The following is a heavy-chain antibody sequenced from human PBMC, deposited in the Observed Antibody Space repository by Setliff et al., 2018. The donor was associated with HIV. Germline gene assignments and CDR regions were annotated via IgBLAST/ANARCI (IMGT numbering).Heavy chain of an antibody. CDR2: IHHAGST. CDR3: ARHDCGGNCDINWFDP. Sequence: SETLFLTCAVSGYSISSNFLWGWVRQPPGQGLEWIGSIHHAGSTYYNPSLKSRVRISLDTSKNQFSLKLSSVTAADTAVYYCARHDCGGNCDINWFDPWGQGTLVTVSS. D-gene: IGHD2-21*02. J-gene: IGHJ5*02. CDR1: GYSISSNFL. V-gene: IGHV4-38-2*01.